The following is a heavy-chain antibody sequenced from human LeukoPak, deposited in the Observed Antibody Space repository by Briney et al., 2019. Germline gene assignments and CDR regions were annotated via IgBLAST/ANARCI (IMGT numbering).Heavy chain of an antibody. D-gene: IGHD4-17*01. Sequence: GASVKVSCKASGYTLTSYGISWVRQAPGQGLEWMGWISAYNGNTNYAQKLQGRVTMTTDTSTSTAYMELRSLRSDDTAVYYCAAYDYGDYDHAFDIWGQGTMVTVSS. CDR2: ISAYNGNT. CDR1: GYTLTSYG. V-gene: IGHV1-18*01. CDR3: AAYDYGDYDHAFDI. J-gene: IGHJ3*02.